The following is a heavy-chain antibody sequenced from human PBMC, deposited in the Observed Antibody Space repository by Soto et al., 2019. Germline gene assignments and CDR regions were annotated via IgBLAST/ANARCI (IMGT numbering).Heavy chain of an antibody. J-gene: IGHJ4*02. CDR1: GFSLSTSGVG. CDR2: IYWDDDK. V-gene: IGHV2-5*02. Sequence: QITLKESGPTLVKPTQTLTLTCTFSGFSLSTSGVGVGWIRQPPGKALEWLALIYWDDDKRYSPSLKSRLTITKDTSKNQVVLTMTNMDPVDTATYYCARSAPEGYGDYDPYFDYWGQGTLVTVSS. D-gene: IGHD4-17*01. CDR3: ARSAPEGYGDYDPYFDY.